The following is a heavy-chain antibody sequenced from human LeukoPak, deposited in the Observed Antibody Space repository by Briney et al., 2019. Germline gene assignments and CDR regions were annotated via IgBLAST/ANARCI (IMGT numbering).Heavy chain of an antibody. Sequence: GESLKISCKGSGYSFTGHWIGWVRQVPGKGLEWMGIIYPGDSDTRYSPSFQGQVTISADKSVSTAYLQWSSLKVSDTAMYYCARQEYCSGGSCYTWFDPWGQGTLVTVSS. V-gene: IGHV5-51*01. D-gene: IGHD2-15*01. CDR3: ARQEYCSGGSCYTWFDP. CDR1: GYSFTGHW. CDR2: IYPGDSDT. J-gene: IGHJ5*02.